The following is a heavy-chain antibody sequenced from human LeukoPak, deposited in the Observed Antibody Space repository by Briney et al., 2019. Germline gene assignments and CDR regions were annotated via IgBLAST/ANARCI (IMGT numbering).Heavy chain of an antibody. J-gene: IGHJ4*02. CDR1: GFTFSSYA. V-gene: IGHV3-23*01. Sequence: GGSLRLSCAASGFTFSSYAMSWVRQAPGKGLEWVPAISGSGGSTYHADSVKGRFTISRDNSKNTLYLQMNSLRAEDTAVYYCAKDSTRLAVAGTDLDYWGQGTLVTVSS. CDR2: ISGSGGST. D-gene: IGHD6-19*01. CDR3: AKDSTRLAVAGTDLDY.